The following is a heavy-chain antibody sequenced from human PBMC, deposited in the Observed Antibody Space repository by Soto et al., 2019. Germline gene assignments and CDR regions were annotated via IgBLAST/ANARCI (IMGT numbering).Heavy chain of an antibody. D-gene: IGHD5-18*01. V-gene: IGHV5-51*01. CDR2: IYPGDSDT. CDR3: ARRGYSYGPLSPYYYYGMDV. J-gene: IGHJ6*02. Sequence: GESRKISCKGSGYSFTSYWIGWVRQMPGKGLEWMGIIYPGDSDTRYSPSFQGQVTISADKSISTAYLQWSSLKASDTAMYYCARRGYSYGPLSPYYYYGMDVWGQGTTVTVSS. CDR1: GYSFTSYW.